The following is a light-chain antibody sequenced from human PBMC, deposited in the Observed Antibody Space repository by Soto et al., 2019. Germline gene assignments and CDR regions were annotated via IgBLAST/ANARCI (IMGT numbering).Light chain of an antibody. CDR2: GAS. CDR3: HQYTSSPWT. J-gene: IGKJ1*01. CDR1: QSVSKY. Sequence: EIVLTQSPSTLSLSPGEGATLSCRASQSVSKYLAWFQQKPGQAPRVLIYGASTRATGIPDRFTGSGSGTDFSLTISSLEPEDFAVYYCHQYTSSPWTLGQGTRVDIK. V-gene: IGKV3-20*01.